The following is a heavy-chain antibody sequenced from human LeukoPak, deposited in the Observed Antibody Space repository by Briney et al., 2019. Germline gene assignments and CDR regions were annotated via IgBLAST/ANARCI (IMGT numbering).Heavy chain of an antibody. CDR3: AKDREVVAATFDFDY. CDR2: ISGSGGST. CDR1: GFTFSSYA. V-gene: IGHV3-23*01. J-gene: IGHJ4*02. Sequence: PGGSLRLSCAASGFTFSSYAMSWVRQAPGKGLEWVSAISGSGGSTYYADSVKGRFTISRDNSKNTLYLQMNSLRAEDTAVYYRAKDREVVAATFDFDYWGQGTLVTVSS. D-gene: IGHD2-15*01.